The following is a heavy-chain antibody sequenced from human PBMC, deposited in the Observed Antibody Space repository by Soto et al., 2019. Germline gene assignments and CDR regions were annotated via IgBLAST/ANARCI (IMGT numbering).Heavy chain of an antibody. CDR2: IYWDDDE. V-gene: IGHV2-5*02. D-gene: IGHD5-18*01. Sequence: QITLKESGPTLVKPTQTLTLTCTFSGFSLSTSGVGVAWIRQPPGAALDWLALIYWDDDERYSPSLENRLTITKVTSKNQLVLTLTDMDPVDTATYYCAHRRDTAGGNWFDPWGQGTLVTVSS. J-gene: IGHJ5*02. CDR3: AHRRDTAGGNWFDP. CDR1: GFSLSTSGVG.